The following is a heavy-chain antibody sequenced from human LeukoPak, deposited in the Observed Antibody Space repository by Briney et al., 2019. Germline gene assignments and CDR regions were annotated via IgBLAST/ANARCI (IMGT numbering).Heavy chain of an antibody. Sequence: SQTLSLTCAISGDSVSSNSAAWNWIRQSPSRGLEWLGRTYYRSKWYNDYAVSVKSRITINPDTSKNQFSLQLNSVTPEDTAVYSCARSSTGTTGLYYYYYMDVWGKGTTVTVSS. CDR2: TYYRSKWYN. J-gene: IGHJ6*03. V-gene: IGHV6-1*01. D-gene: IGHD1-1*01. CDR1: GDSVSSNSAA. CDR3: ARSSTGTTGLYYYYYMDV.